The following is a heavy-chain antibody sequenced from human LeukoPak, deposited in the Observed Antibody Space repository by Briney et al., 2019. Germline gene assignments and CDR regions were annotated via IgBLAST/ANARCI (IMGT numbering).Heavy chain of an antibody. D-gene: IGHD3-22*01. Sequence: ASVKVSCKASGYTFTSYGISWVRQAPGQGLEWMGWISAYNGNTSYAQKLQGRVTMTTDTSTSTAYMELRSLRSDDTAVYYCARDKPTYYYDSSGSASHFDYWGQGTLVTVSS. V-gene: IGHV1-18*01. J-gene: IGHJ4*02. CDR1: GYTFTSYG. CDR3: ARDKPTYYYDSSGSASHFDY. CDR2: ISAYNGNT.